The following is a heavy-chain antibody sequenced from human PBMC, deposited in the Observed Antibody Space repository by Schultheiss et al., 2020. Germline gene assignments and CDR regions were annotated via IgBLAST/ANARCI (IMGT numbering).Heavy chain of an antibody. CDR3: ARGGSSWYLVGYYYYGMDV. Sequence: SETLSLTCTVSGGSISSSSYYWGWIRQPPGKGLEWIGSIYYSGSTYYNPSLKSRVTISVDTSKNQFSLKLSSVTAADTAVYYCARGGSSWYLVGYYYYGMDVWGQGTTVTVSS. D-gene: IGHD6-13*01. J-gene: IGHJ6*02. V-gene: IGHV4-39*01. CDR1: GGSISSSSYY. CDR2: IYYSGST.